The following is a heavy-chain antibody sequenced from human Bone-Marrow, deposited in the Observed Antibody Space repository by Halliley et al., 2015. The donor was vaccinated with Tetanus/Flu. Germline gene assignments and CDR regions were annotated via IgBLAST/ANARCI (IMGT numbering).Heavy chain of an antibody. Sequence: WVGRIKRKSEGGPTDYAAPVKSRFSISRDDSKNTLLLHMNSLKIEDTAVYYCTSESYYGFHVWGQGTMVIVS. J-gene: IGHJ3*01. CDR3: TSESYYGFHV. V-gene: IGHV3-15*07. D-gene: IGHD3-10*01. CDR2: IKRKSEGGPT.